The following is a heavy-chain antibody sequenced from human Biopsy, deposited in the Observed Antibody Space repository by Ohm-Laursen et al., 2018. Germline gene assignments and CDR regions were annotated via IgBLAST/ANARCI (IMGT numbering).Heavy chain of an antibody. CDR2: ISDSGTT. D-gene: IGHD3-3*01. J-gene: IGHJ3*01. V-gene: IGHV4-59*07. CDR1: GGSISSDY. CDR3: ARLYRLDDYWNDDPPDAFDV. Sequence: SDTLSLTCTVSGGSISSDYWSWIRQSPRKGLEWIGHISDSGTTNYNPSLRGRVTISVDTSKKQFSLRLSSVTAADTAVFFCARLYRLDDYWNDDPPDAFDVWGQGTMVTVSS.